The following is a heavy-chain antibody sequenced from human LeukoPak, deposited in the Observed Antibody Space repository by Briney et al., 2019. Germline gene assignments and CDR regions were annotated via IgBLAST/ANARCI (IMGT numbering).Heavy chain of an antibody. CDR2: ISSSGSTI. J-gene: IGHJ5*02. V-gene: IGHV3-48*03. Sequence: QSGGSLRLSCAASGFTFSSYEMNWVRQAPGKGLEWVSYISSSGSTIYYADSVKGRFTISRDNAKNSLYLQMNSLRAEDTAVYYCAKDRGGFLEWLSLNWFDPWGQGTLVTVSS. CDR1: GFTFSSYE. D-gene: IGHD3-3*01. CDR3: AKDRGGFLEWLSLNWFDP.